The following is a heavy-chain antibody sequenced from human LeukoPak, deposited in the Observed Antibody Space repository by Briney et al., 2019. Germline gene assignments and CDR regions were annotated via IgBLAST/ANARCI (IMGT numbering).Heavy chain of an antibody. D-gene: IGHD2-15*01. Sequence: GASVKVSCKASGYTFTSYGISWVRQAPGQGLEWKGWISAYNGYTNYAQKLQGRVTMTTDTSTSTAYMELRSLRSDDTAVYYCASGPVVVVAAMEGFDYWGQGTLVTVSS. CDR3: ASGPVVVVAAMEGFDY. CDR1: GYTFTSYG. V-gene: IGHV1-18*01. CDR2: ISAYNGYT. J-gene: IGHJ4*02.